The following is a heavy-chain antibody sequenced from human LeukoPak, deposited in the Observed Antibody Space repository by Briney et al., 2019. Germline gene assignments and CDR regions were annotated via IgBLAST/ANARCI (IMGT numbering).Heavy chain of an antibody. J-gene: IGHJ4*02. CDR1: RYSFTTYW. D-gene: IGHD2-2*01. V-gene: IGHV5-51*01. CDR3: ARRQGCSSTSCPPDY. CDR2: IYPGDSDT. Sequence: GESLKISCKGSRYSFTTYWIGWVRQMPGKGLEWMGIIYPGDSDTRYTPSFQGQVTMSADESINTAYLQWSSLTASDTAIYYCARRQGCSSTSCPPDYWGQGTLVTVSP.